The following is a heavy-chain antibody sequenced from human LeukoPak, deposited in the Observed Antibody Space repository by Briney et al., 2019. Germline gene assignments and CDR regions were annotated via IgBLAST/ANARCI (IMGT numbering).Heavy chain of an antibody. D-gene: IGHD6-13*01. J-gene: IGHJ6*03. CDR1: GGTFSSYA. CDR2: IIPIFGTA. CDR3: ARDSRSSWYRGYYYYYYMGV. V-gene: IGHV1-69*05. Sequence: VASVKVSCKASGGTFSSYAISWVRQAPGQGLEWMGGIIPIFGTANYAQKFQGRATITTDESTSTAYMELSSLRSEDTAVYYCARDSRSSWYRGYYYYYYMGVWGKGTTVTVSS.